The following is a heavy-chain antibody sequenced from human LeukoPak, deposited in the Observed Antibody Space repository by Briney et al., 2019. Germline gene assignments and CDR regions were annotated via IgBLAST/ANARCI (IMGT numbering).Heavy chain of an antibody. D-gene: IGHD3-3*01. J-gene: IGHJ3*02. CDR3: AREYYDFWSGYYSGAFDI. V-gene: IGHV4-61*02. CDR2: VYTSGST. CDR1: GGSISSGSYY. Sequence: KPSQTLSLTCTVSGGSISSGSYYWSWIRQPAGKGLEWIVRVYTSGSTNYNPSLKSRVNISVDTSKNQFSLKLSSVTAADTAVYYCAREYYDFWSGYYSGAFDIWGQGTMVTVSS.